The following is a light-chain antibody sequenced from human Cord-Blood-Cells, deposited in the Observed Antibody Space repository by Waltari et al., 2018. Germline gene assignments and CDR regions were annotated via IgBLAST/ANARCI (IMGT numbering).Light chain of an antibody. V-gene: IGKV1-39*01. Sequence: DLQMTQSPSSMSASVGDRVTITCRASQSISSYLNWYQQKPGKAPKRLIYAASSLQSGVPSRFSGSGSGTDFTLTISSLQPADVATYYCEQSYSTPYTFGQGTKLEIK. CDR1: QSISSY. CDR2: AAS. J-gene: IGKJ2*01. CDR3: EQSYSTPYT.